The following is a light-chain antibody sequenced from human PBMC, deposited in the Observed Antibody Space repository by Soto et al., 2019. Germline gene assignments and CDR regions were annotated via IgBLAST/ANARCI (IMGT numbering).Light chain of an antibody. V-gene: IGKV1-5*01. CDR2: DAS. J-gene: IGKJ4*01. CDR1: QNIDIW. Sequence: IQITHSPSTLSASVGDRVAITGRASQNIDIWLSWYQQKPGKAPSLLIYDASNLKSGVPSRFSGSGSGTEFTLTISSLQPDDSGSYYCQQHKSYPVTFGGGTTVDIK. CDR3: QQHKSYPVT.